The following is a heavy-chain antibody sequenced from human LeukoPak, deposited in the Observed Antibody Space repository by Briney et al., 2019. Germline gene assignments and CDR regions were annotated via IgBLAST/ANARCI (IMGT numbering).Heavy chain of an antibody. CDR1: GFTFSSYA. J-gene: IGHJ6*02. D-gene: IGHD2-2*01. CDR3: AKAVPRYCSSTSCYSNGMDV. V-gene: IGHV3-9*01. CDR2: ISWNSGSI. Sequence: PGGSLRLSCAASGFTFSSYAMHWVRQAPGKGLEWVSGISWNSGSIGYADSVKGRFTISRDNAKNSLYLQMNSLRAEDTALYYCAKAVPRYCSSTSCYSNGMDVWGQGTTVTVSS.